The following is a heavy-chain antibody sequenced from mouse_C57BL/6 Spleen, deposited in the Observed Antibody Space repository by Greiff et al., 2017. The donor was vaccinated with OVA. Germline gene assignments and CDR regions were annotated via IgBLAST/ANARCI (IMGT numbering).Heavy chain of an antibody. CDR3: ARRRIYFDV. CDR2: IDPSDSET. J-gene: IGHJ1*03. CDR1: GSTFTSYG. Sequence: QVQLQQPGAELVRPGSSVKLSCKASGSTFTSYGMHWVKQRPIQGLEWIGNIDPSDSETHYNQKFKDKATLTVDKSSSTAYMQLSSLTSEDSAVYYCARRRIYFDVWGTGTTVTVSS. V-gene: IGHV1-52*01.